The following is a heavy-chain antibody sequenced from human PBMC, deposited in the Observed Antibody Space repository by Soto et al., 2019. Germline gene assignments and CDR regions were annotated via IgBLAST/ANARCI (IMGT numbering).Heavy chain of an antibody. CDR2: IIPIFGTA. CDR1: GGTLSSYA. Sequence: GASVKVSCKASGGTLSSYAISWVRQAPGQGLEWMGGIIPIFGTANYAQKFQGRVTITAEESTSTAYMELSSLRSEDTALYYCARGRQTTVTTPYYFDYWGQGTLVTVSS. D-gene: IGHD4-4*01. CDR3: ARGRQTTVTTPYYFDY. V-gene: IGHV1-69*13. J-gene: IGHJ4*02.